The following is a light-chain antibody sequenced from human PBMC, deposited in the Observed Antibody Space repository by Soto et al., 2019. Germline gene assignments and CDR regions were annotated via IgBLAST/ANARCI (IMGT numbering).Light chain of an antibody. CDR1: QSVGSSY. V-gene: IGKV3D-20*02. J-gene: IGKJ1*01. Sequence: EVVLTQSPGTLSLSPGERATLSCRASQSVGSSYLAWYQQKPGQAPRVLIYGTSSRATGIPDRFSGSGSGTDFTLTISSLEPEDFAVYYCQQRDNWPWTFGQGTKVDIK. CDR2: GTS. CDR3: QQRDNWPWT.